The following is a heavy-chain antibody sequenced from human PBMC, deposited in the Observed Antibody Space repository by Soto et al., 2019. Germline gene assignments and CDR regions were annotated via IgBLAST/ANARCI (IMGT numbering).Heavy chain of an antibody. J-gene: IGHJ4*02. CDR3: ARDLYYYDSSGSSAY. Sequence: VGSLRLSCAASGFTFSSYGMHWVRQAPGKGLEWVAVIWYDGSNKYYADSVKGRFTISRDNSKNTLYLQMNSLRAEDTAVYYCARDLYYYDSSGSSAYWGQGTLVTVSS. CDR2: IWYDGSNK. CDR1: GFTFSSYG. D-gene: IGHD3-22*01. V-gene: IGHV3-33*01.